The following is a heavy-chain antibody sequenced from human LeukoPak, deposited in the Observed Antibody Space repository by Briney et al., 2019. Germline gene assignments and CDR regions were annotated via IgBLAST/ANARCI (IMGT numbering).Heavy chain of an antibody. CDR3: ARDFCSGGSCYPDAFDI. D-gene: IGHD2-15*01. J-gene: IGHJ3*02. CDR1: GFTFSSYG. Sequence: GRSLRLSCAASGFTFSSYGMRWVRQAPGKGLEWVAVIWYDGTNTYYADSVKGRFTISRDNSKNTLYLQMNSLRAEDTAVYYCARDFCSGGSCYPDAFDIWGQGTMVTVSS. CDR2: IWYDGTNT. V-gene: IGHV3-33*01.